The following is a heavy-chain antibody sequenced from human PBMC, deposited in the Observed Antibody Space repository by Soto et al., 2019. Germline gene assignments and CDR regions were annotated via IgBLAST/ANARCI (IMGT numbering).Heavy chain of an antibody. CDR3: ARQLGYCSGGSCLFDY. D-gene: IGHD2-15*01. Sequence: SETLSLTCSVSGGSFSSSSYYWGWIRQPPGKGLEWIGSIFYAGSTYYNPSLKSRVTISVDTSKNQFSLKLSSVTAADTAVYYCARQLGYCSGGSCLFDYWGQGTLVTVSS. J-gene: IGHJ4*02. V-gene: IGHV4-39*01. CDR1: GGSFSSSSYY. CDR2: IFYAGST.